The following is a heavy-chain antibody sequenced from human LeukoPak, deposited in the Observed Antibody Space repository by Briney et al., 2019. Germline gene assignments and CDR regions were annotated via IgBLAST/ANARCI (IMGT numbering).Heavy chain of an antibody. J-gene: IGHJ6*03. V-gene: IGHV4-39*07. D-gene: IGHD6-19*01. CDR2: IYYSGST. Sequence: SETLSLTCTVSGGSISSSSYYWGWIRQPPGKGLEWIGSIYYSGSTYYNPSLKSRVTISVDTSKNQFSLKLSSVTAADTAVYYCARVSSGERVWSGYYYYYYMDVWGKGTTVTVSS. CDR3: ARVSSGERVWSGYYYYYYMDV. CDR1: GGSISSSSYY.